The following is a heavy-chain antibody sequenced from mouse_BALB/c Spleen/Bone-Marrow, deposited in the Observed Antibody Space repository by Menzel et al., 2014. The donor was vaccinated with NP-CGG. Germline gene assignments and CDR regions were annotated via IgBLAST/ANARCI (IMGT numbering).Heavy chain of an antibody. J-gene: IGHJ1*01. CDR3: VRDGGYDYHYWYFDV. CDR1: GFTFNTNA. V-gene: IGHV10S3*01. D-gene: IGHD2-4*01. CDR2: IRSKSNNYAT. Sequence: EVKVVESGGGLVQPKGSLKLSCAASGFTFNTNAMNWVRQAPGKGLEWVARIRSKSNNYATYYADSVKDRFTISRDDSQSMLYLQMNNLKTEDTAMYYCVRDGGYDYHYWYFDVWGAGTTVTVSS.